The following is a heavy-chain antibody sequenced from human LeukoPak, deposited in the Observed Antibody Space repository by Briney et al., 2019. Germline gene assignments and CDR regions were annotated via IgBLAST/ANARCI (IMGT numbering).Heavy chain of an antibody. Sequence: SQTLSLTCAISGDSVSSNNAIWNWIRQSPSRGLEWLGRIYYKSKWYNDYAVSVKSRITINPDTSKNQFSLQLNSVTPEDTAVYYCARSAGGRGGFDYWGQGTLVTVSS. CDR3: ARSAGGRGGFDY. D-gene: IGHD3-16*01. CDR1: GDSVSSNNAI. V-gene: IGHV6-1*01. CDR2: IYYKSKWYN. J-gene: IGHJ4*02.